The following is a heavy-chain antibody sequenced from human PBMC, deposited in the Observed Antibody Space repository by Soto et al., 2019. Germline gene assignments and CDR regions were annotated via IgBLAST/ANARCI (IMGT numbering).Heavy chain of an antibody. CDR1: GFTFSSYS. Sequence: EVQLVESGGGLVKPGGSLRLSCAASGFTFSSYSMNWVRQAPGKGLEWVSSISSSSSYIYYADSVKGRFTISRDNAKNSLYLQMNSMRAEDTAVYYCARDGWHFGELCPFAPWGQGTLVTVSS. J-gene: IGHJ5*02. CDR3: ARDGWHFGELCPFAP. D-gene: IGHD3-10*01. CDR2: ISSSSSYI. V-gene: IGHV3-21*01.